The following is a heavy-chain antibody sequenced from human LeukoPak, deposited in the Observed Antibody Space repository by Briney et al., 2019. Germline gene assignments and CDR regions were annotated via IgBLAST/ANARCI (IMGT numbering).Heavy chain of an antibody. CDR3: AEGYIHYYDSSGYF. D-gene: IGHD3-22*01. V-gene: IGHV3-23*01. CDR2: ISGSGGST. Sequence: PGGSLRLSCAASGFTFSSYAMSWVRQAPGKGLEWVSAISGSGGSTYYADSVKGRFTISRDNSKNTLYLQMNILRAEDTAVYYCAEGYIHYYDSSGYFWGQGTLVTVSS. CDR1: GFTFSSYA. J-gene: IGHJ4*02.